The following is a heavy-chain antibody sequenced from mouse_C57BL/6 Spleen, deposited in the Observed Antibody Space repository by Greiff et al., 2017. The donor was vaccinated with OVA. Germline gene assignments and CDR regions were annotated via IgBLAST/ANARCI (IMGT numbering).Heavy chain of an antibody. CDR3: ARGLSGNFWFAY. V-gene: IGHV1-22*01. Sequence: EVQLQQSGPELVKPGASVKMSCKASGYTFTDYNMHWVKQSHGKSLEWIGYINPNNGGTSYNQKFKGKATLTVNKSSSTAYMELRSLTSEDSAVYYCARGLSGNFWFAYWGQGTLVTVSA. CDR2: INPNNGGT. D-gene: IGHD2-1*01. CDR1: GYTFTDYN. J-gene: IGHJ3*01.